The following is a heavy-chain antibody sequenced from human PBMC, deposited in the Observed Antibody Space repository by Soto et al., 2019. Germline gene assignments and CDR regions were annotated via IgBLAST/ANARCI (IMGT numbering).Heavy chain of an antibody. J-gene: IGHJ6*02. CDR2: IYYSGST. CDR3: ARDNRRIRAGNLYYYYYGMDV. V-gene: IGHV4-30-4*01. D-gene: IGHD1-7*01. CDR1: GGSISSGDYY. Sequence: TLSLTCTVSGGSISSGDYYWSWIRQPPGKGLEWIGYIYYSGSTYYNPSLKSRVTISVDTSKNQFSLKLSSVTAADTAVYYCARDNRRIRAGNLYYYYYGMDVWGQGTTVTVSS.